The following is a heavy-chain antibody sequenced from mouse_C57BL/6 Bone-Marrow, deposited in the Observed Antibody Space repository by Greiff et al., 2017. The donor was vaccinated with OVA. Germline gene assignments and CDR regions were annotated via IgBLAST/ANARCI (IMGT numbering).Heavy chain of an antibody. V-gene: IGHV1-52*01. J-gene: IGHJ1*03. CDR1: GYTFTSYW. CDR2: IDPSDSET. Sequence: VQLQQSGAELVRPGSSVKLSCKASGYTFTSYWMHWVKQRPIQGLEWIGNIDPSDSETHYNQKFKDKATLTVDKSSSTAYMQLSSLTSEDSAVYYCARETTVVARYFDVWGTGTTVTVSS. CDR3: ARETTVVARYFDV. D-gene: IGHD1-1*01.